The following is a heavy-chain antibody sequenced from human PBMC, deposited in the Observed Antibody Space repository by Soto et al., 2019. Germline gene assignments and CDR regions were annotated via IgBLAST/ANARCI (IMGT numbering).Heavy chain of an antibody. V-gene: IGHV1-69*12. CDR1: GGTFSSYA. D-gene: IGHD3-10*01. Sequence: QVQLVQSGAEVKKPGSSVKVSCKASGGTFSSYAISWVRQAPGQGLEWMGGIIPIFGTANYAQKFQGRVTIAAAEPTSTAYMELSSLRSEDTAVYYCARARGITMVRGVSYYYYGMDVWGQGTTVTVSS. CDR3: ARARGITMVRGVSYYYYGMDV. J-gene: IGHJ6*02. CDR2: IIPIFGTA.